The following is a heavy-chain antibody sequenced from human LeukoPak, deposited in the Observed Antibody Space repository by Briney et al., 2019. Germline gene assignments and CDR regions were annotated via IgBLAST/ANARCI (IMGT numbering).Heavy chain of an antibody. V-gene: IGHV3-33*01. CDR3: VRDDDRPDNGLDY. J-gene: IGHJ4*02. CDR2: ILSDGSKE. D-gene: IGHD3-22*01. Sequence: PGGSLRLSCPASGFTFSSYGMPSVRQAPGKGLEWVAVILSDGSKEFYTHSVKGRFTISRDNSKSSLYLQMNRLRAEDTAVYYCVRDDDRPDNGLDYWGQGTLVTVSS. CDR1: GFTFSSYG.